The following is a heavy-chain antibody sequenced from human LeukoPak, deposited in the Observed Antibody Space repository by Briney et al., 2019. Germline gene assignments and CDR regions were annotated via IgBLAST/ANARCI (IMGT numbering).Heavy chain of an antibody. CDR2: ISSSSSYI. J-gene: IGHJ4*02. CDR3: ARDRDYDFWSGYAY. V-gene: IGHV3-21*01. CDR1: GFTFSSYS. D-gene: IGHD3-3*01. Sequence: PGGSLRLSCAASGFTFSSYSMNWVRQAPGKGLEWVSSISSSSSYIYYADSVKGRFTISRDNAKNSLYLQMNSLRAEDTAVYYCARDRDYDFWSGYAYWGQGTLVTVSS.